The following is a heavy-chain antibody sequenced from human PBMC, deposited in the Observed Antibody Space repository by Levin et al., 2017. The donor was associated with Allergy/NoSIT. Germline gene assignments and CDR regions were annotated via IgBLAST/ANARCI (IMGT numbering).Heavy chain of an antibody. J-gene: IGHJ4*02. V-gene: IGHV1-8*01. CDR1: GYTFTSYD. CDR2: MNPNSGNT. Sequence: GESLKISCKASGYTFTSYDINWVRQATGQGLEWMGWMNPNSGNTGYAQKFQGRVTMTRNTSISTAYMELSSLRSEDTAVYYCARGLRDILTGYYYFDYWGQGTLVTVSS. CDR3: ARGLRDILTGYYYFDY. D-gene: IGHD3-9*01.